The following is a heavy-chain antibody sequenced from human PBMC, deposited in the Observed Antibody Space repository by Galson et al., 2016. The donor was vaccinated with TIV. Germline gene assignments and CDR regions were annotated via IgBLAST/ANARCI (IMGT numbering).Heavy chain of an antibody. CDR2: FYWDGEE. J-gene: IGHJ4*02. Sequence: PALVKPTQTLTLTCTFSGFSLSTRGVGVGWIRQPPGKALEWLALFYWDGEERYSPSLRGRVTISTDTSGNEVVLKMTNMDPVDTGTYFCARRGGASSTGFFDLWGQGSLVTVSS. CDR1: GFSLSTRGVG. D-gene: IGHD4-17*01. V-gene: IGHV2-5*02. CDR3: ARRGGASSTGFFDL.